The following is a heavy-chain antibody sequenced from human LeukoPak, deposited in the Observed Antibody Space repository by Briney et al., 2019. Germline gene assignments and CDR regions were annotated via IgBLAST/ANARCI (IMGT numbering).Heavy chain of an antibody. V-gene: IGHV3-30*18. CDR1: GFTFSSYG. CDR3: ANGGYSYFDY. J-gene: IGHJ4*02. CDR2: ISYDGSNK. Sequence: GGSLRLSCAASGFTFSSYGMHWVRQAPGKGLEWVAVISYDGSNKYYADSVKGRFTISRDNSKNTLYLQMNSLRAVDTAVYYCANGGYSYFDYWGQGTLVTVSS. D-gene: IGHD5-12*01.